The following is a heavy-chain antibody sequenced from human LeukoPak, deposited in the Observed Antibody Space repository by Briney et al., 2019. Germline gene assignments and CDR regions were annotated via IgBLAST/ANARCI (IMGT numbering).Heavy chain of an antibody. CDR1: GGSFSGYY. CDR3: ARGRRKGYCSSTSCKRGAFDF. V-gene: IGHV4-34*01. CDR2: INHSGST. J-gene: IGHJ3*01. Sequence: SETLSLTCAVYGGSFSGYYWSWIRQPPGKGLEWIGEINHSGSTNYNPCLKSRVTISVDTSKNQFSLKLSSVTAADTAVYYCARGRRKGYCSSTSCKRGAFDFWGQGTMVTVSS. D-gene: IGHD2-2*01.